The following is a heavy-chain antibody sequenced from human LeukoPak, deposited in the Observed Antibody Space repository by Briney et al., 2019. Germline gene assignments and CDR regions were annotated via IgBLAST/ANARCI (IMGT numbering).Heavy chain of an antibody. D-gene: IGHD2-21*02. J-gene: IGHJ4*02. Sequence: SVKVSCKASGYTFTSYAINWVRQAPGQGLEWMGRIIPIFHTADYAQKFQGRVTITTDESTNTAYMELSSLRSEDTAVYYCARDLGPDCGGDCPVDYWGQGTLVTVSS. CDR3: ARDLGPDCGGDCPVDY. CDR1: GYTFTSYA. V-gene: IGHV1-69*05. CDR2: IIPIFHTA.